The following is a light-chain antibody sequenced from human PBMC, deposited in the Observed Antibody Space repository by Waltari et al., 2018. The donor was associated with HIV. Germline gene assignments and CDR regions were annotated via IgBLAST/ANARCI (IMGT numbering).Light chain of an antibody. V-gene: IGLV2-14*03. CDR3: CSYTVTGTLNWV. CDR2: EVT. J-gene: IGLJ3*02. CDR1: SNDVGRYNY. Sequence: QSALTQPASVSGSPGQSITISCTGTSNDVGRYNYVPWYQQHPGKAPRLLIYEVTNRPSGVSNRVSGSKSGNTASLTISGLQVEDEAVYYCCSYTVTGTLNWVFGGGTKLTVL.